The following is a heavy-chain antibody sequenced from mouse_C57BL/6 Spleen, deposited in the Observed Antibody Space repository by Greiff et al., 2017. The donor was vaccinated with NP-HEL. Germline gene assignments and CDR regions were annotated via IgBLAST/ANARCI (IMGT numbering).Heavy chain of an antibody. D-gene: IGHD2-4*01. CDR1: GYSITSGYY. CDR2: ISYDGSN. CDR3: ARALIYYDYDVWAMDY. V-gene: IGHV3-6*01. J-gene: IGHJ4*01. Sequence: ESGPGLVKPSQSLSLTCSVTGYSITSGYYWNWIRQFPGNKLEWMGYISYDGSNNYNPSLKNRISITRDTSKNQFFLKLNSVTTEDTATYYCARALIYYDYDVWAMDYWGQGTSVTVSS.